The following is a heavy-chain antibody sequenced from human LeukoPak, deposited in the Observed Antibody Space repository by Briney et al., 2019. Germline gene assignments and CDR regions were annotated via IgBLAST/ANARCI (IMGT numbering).Heavy chain of an antibody. CDR2: ISSSGSTI. V-gene: IGHV3-11*01. Sequence: GGSLRLSCVVSGFTFSSYALSWIRQAPGKGLEWVSYISSSGSTIYYADSVKGRFTISRDNAKNSLYLQMNSLRAEDTAVYYCARDIRVTYCSSTSCYYYYYYGMDVWGQGTTVTVSS. J-gene: IGHJ6*02. CDR1: GFTFSSYA. CDR3: ARDIRVTYCSSTSCYYYYYYGMDV. D-gene: IGHD2-2*01.